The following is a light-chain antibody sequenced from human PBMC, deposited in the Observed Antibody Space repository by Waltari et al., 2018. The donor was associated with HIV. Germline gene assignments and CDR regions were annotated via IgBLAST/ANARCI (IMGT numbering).Light chain of an antibody. CDR2: DVS. CDR3: GSYSGSKNFAV. CDR1: SSDVGGYNY. Sequence: QSALTQPPSASGSPGQSVTISCTGTSSDVGGYNYVSWYQQHPGKAPKLMIFDVSKRPSGVPDRCSGSKSGNTASLTVSGLQAEDEADYYCGSYSGSKNFAVFGGGTKLTVL. V-gene: IGLV2-8*01. J-gene: IGLJ3*02.